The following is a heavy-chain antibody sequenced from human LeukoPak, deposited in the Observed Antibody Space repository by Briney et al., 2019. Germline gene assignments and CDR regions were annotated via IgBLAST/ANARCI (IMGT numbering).Heavy chain of an antibody. Sequence: SEALSLTCTVSGGSISSSSYYWGWIRQPPGKGLEWTGSISYSGSTNYNPSLKSRVTISVDTSKNQFSLKLSSVTAADTAVYYCGGHIGSVWYYFDYWGQGTLVTVSS. J-gene: IGHJ4*02. CDR2: ISYSGST. CDR3: GGHIGSVWYYFDY. CDR1: GGSISSSSYY. V-gene: IGHV4-39*01. D-gene: IGHD6-19*01.